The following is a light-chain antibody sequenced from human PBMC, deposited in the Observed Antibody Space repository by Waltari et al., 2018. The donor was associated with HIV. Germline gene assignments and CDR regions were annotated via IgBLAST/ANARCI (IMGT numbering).Light chain of an antibody. CDR3: AAWDDSLSVV. CDR1: SSNTGSNY. J-gene: IGLJ2*01. V-gene: IGLV1-47*01. CDR2: RNN. Sequence: QSVLTQPPSASGTPGQRVTIPCSGSSSNTGSNYVYWYQQLPGTAPKLLIYRNNQRPSGVPDRFSGSKSGTSASLAISGLRSEDEADYYCAAWDDSLSVVFGGGTKLTVL.